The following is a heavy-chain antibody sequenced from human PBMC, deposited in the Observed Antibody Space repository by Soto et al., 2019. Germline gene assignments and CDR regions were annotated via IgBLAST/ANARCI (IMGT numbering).Heavy chain of an antibody. CDR2: MNSDGRTT. Sequence: GGSLRLSCAASGFNFGNNWMHWVRQAPGKGLEWVSRMNSDGRTTNYADSVKGRFTVSRDNAKNTLYLQMSSLRAEDTAVYYCATAEVDYWGPGTLVTV. CDR1: GFNFGNNW. J-gene: IGHJ4*02. CDR3: ATAEVDY. V-gene: IGHV3-74*01.